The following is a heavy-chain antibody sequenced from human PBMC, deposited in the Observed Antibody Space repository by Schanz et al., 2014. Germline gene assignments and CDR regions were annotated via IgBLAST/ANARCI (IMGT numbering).Heavy chain of an antibody. J-gene: IGHJ4*02. D-gene: IGHD3-9*01. CDR1: GFTVNTNY. V-gene: IGHV3-53*01. CDR3: TTDSRTKLRHFDWLLRFDY. CDR2: MYINSGST. Sequence: EVQLVESGGGLVQPGGSLRLSCAVSGFTVNTNYMSWVRQAPGKGLEWISSMYINSGSTQYADSVKGRFIISRDSSKNTLFLQMNSLRAEDTAVYYCTTDSRTKLRHFDWLLRFDYWGQGTLVTVSS.